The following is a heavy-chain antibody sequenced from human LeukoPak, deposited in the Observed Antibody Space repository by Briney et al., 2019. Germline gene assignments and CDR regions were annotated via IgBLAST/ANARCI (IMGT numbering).Heavy chain of an antibody. CDR3: ARVRHIVVVTAIKHYFDY. CDR2: ISYDGSNK. D-gene: IGHD2-21*02. V-gene: IGHV3-30-3*01. Sequence: GGSLRLSCAASGFTFSSYAMHWVRQAPGKGLEWVAVISYDGSNKYYADSVKGRFTISRDNSKNTLYLQMNSLRAEDTAVYYCARVRHIVVVTAIKHYFDYWGQGTLVTVSS. J-gene: IGHJ4*02. CDR1: GFTFSSYA.